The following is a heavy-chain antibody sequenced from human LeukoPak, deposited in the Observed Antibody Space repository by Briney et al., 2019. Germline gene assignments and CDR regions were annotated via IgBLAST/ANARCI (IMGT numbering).Heavy chain of an antibody. D-gene: IGHD3-22*01. CDR2: IDHSGST. Sequence: SETLSLTCTVSGYSISSGYYWGWIRQPPGKGLEWTGSIDHSGSTYYNPSLKSRITISVDTSKNQFSLKLSSVTAADTAVYYCARTPYYDSSGYYRYAFDIWGQGTMVTVSS. V-gene: IGHV4-38-2*02. CDR3: ARTPYYDSSGYYRYAFDI. CDR1: GYSISSGYY. J-gene: IGHJ3*02.